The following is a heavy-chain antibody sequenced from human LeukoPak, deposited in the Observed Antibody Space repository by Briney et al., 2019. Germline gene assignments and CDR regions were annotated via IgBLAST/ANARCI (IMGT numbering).Heavy chain of an antibody. CDR1: GFTFGDYA. J-gene: IGHJ4*02. Sequence: GRSLRLSCAASGFTFGDYAIHWVRQAPGKGLEWVSGISWNSAIIGYADSVKGRFTISRDNSKNTLYLQMNSLRAEDTAVYYCAKVVPAANDWGQGTLVTVSS. V-gene: IGHV3-9*01. CDR3: AKVVPAAND. CDR2: ISWNSAII. D-gene: IGHD2-2*01.